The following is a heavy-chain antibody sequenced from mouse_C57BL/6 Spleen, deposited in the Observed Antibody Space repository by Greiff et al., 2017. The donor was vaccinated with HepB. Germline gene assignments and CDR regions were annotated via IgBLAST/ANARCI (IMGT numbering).Heavy chain of an antibody. V-gene: IGHV3-1*01. CDR3: ARENYSNGDFDY. Sequence: EVKVIESGPGMVKPSQSLSLTCTVTGYSITSGYDWHWIRHFPGNKLEWMGYISYSGSTNYNPSLKSRISITHDTSKNHFFLKLNSVTTEDTATYYCARENYSNGDFDYWGQGTTLTVSS. CDR1: GYSITSGYD. D-gene: IGHD2-5*01. J-gene: IGHJ2*01. CDR2: ISYSGST.